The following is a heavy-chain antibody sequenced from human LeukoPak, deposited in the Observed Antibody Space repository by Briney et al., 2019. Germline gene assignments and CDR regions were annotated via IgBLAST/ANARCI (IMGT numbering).Heavy chain of an antibody. D-gene: IGHD7-27*01. Sequence: GGSLRLSCAASGLTFSNYGMHWVRQAPGKRLEWVAFIRYDGSNKYYADSVKGRFTISRDNSKNTLYLQMNSLRPEDTAVYYCAKDRVTGDSRYFDLWGRGTLVTVSS. J-gene: IGHJ2*01. V-gene: IGHV3-30*02. CDR1: GLTFSNYG. CDR3: AKDRVTGDSRYFDL. CDR2: IRYDGSNK.